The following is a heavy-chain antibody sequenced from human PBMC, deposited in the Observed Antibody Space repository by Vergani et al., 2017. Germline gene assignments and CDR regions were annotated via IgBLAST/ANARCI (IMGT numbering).Heavy chain of an antibody. V-gene: IGHV4-59*01. CDR1: GGSISSYY. CDR2: IYYSGST. Sequence: QVQLQESGPGLVKPSETLSLTCTVSGGSISSYYWSWIRQPPGKGLEWIGYIYYSGSTNYNPSLKSRVTIPVDTSKNQFSLKLSSVTAADTAVYYCARGGMRYCSSTSCPSFDYWGQGTLVTVSS. D-gene: IGHD2-2*01. CDR3: ARGGMRYCSSTSCPSFDY. J-gene: IGHJ4*02.